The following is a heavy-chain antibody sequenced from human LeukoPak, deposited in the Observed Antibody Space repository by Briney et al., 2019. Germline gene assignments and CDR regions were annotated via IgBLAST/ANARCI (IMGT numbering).Heavy chain of an antibody. CDR2: ISASGSTT. Sequence: GGSLRLSCAASGFTFTDYAMGWVRQAPGQGLEWASTISASGSTTYYADSVRGRFTISRDNSKNTLSLHMSSLRAEDTAVYYCAKARTPYNSGFDYWGQGTLVAVSS. CDR1: GFTFTDYA. J-gene: IGHJ4*02. V-gene: IGHV3-23*01. CDR3: AKARTPYNSGFDY. D-gene: IGHD6-19*01.